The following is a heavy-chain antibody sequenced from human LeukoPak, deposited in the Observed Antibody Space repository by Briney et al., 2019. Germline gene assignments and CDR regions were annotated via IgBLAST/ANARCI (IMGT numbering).Heavy chain of an antibody. CDR1: GYSISSGYY. J-gene: IGHJ6*03. Sequence: SETLSRTCTVSGYSISSGYYWGWIRQPPGKGLEWIGSIYHSGSTYYNPSLKSRVTISVDTSKNQFSLKLSSVTAADTAVYYCARIHSYYYYMDVWGKGTTVTVSS. CDR2: IYHSGST. V-gene: IGHV4-38-2*02. CDR3: ARIHSYYYYMDV.